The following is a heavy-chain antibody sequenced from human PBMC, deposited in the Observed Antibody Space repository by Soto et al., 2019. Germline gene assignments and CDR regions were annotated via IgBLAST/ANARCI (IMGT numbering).Heavy chain of an antibody. CDR1: GYTFTGYY. CDR3: ARDAVYCSSTSCHTPDAFDI. D-gene: IGHD2-2*01. V-gene: IGHV1-2*04. J-gene: IGHJ3*02. Sequence: ASVKVSCKASGYTFTGYYMHWVRQAPGQGLEWMGWINPNSGGTNHAQKFQGWVTMTRDTSISTAYMELSRLRSDDTAVYYCARDAVYCSSTSCHTPDAFDIWGQGTMVTVSS. CDR2: INPNSGGT.